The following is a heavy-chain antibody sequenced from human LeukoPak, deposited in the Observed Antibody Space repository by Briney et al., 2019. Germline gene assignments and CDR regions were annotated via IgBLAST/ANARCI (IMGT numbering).Heavy chain of an antibody. J-gene: IGHJ4*02. CDR2: IYSGGST. V-gene: IGHV3-53*05. CDR3: AKNIDFYGYYFDY. Sequence: GGSLRLSCAASGFTVSSNYMSWVRQAPGKGLEWVSVIYSGGSTYYADSVKGRFTISRDNSKNTLYLQMNSLRAEDTAVYYCAKNIDFYGYYFDYWGQGTLVTVSS. CDR1: GFTVSSNY. D-gene: IGHD3-10*01.